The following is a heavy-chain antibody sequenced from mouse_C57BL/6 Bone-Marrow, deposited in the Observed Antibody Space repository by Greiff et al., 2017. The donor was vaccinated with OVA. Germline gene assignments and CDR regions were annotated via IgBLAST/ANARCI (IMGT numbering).Heavy chain of an antibody. V-gene: IGHV3-1*01. D-gene: IGHD1-1*01. CDR2: ISYSGST. CDR1: GYSITSGYD. Sequence: EVQLVESGPGMVKPSQSLSLTCTVTGYSITSGYDWHWIRHFPGNKLEWMGYISYSGSTNYKPSLKSRISITHDTSKNHFFLKLNSVTTEDTATYYCARGDYGSRHWYFDVWGTGTTVTVSS. CDR3: ARGDYGSRHWYFDV. J-gene: IGHJ1*03.